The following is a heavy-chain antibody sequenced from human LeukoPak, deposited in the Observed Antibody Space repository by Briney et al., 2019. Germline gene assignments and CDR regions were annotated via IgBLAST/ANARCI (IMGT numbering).Heavy chain of an antibody. D-gene: IGHD2-15*01. CDR2: INPSGVST. CDR1: GYTFTGYS. J-gene: IGHJ4*02. CDR3: ARGGPLDY. Sequence: GASVKVSCKTSGYTFTGYSMHWVRQAPGQGLEWMGIINPSGVSTTYAQKFQGRVTMTRDTSTSTVYMELSSLRSEDTAVYYCARGGPLDYWGQGTLVTVSS. V-gene: IGHV1-46*01.